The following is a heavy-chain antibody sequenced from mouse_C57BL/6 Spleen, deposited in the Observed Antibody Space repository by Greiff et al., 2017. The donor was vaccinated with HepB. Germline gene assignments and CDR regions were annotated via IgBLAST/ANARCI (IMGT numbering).Heavy chain of an antibody. CDR3: ARLIGGIAMDY. J-gene: IGHJ4*01. V-gene: IGHV1-69*01. Sequence: QVQLQQPGAELVMPGASVKLSCKASGYTFTSYWMHWVKQRPGQGLEWIGEIDPSDSYTNYNQKFKGKSTLTVDKSSSTAYMQLSSLTSEDSAVYYCARLIGGIAMDYWGQGTSVTVSS. CDR2: IDPSDSYT. CDR1: GYTFTSYW.